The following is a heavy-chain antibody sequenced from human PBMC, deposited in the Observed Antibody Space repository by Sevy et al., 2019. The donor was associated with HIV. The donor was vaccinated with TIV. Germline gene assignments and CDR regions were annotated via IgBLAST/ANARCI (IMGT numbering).Heavy chain of an antibody. J-gene: IGHJ4*02. CDR1: GFTFSSYS. Sequence: GGSLRLACAASGFTFSSYSMNWVRQAPGKGLEWVSYLSSSSSTIYYADSVKGRFTISRDNAKNSVYLQMNSLRDEDTAVYYCARDRYDYVWGSYRPTFDYWVQGTLVTVSS. D-gene: IGHD3-16*02. V-gene: IGHV3-48*02. CDR3: ARDRYDYVWGSYRPTFDY. CDR2: LSSSSSTI.